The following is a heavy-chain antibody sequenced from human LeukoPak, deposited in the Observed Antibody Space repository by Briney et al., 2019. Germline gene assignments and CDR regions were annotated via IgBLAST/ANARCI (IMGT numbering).Heavy chain of an antibody. J-gene: IGHJ6*03. D-gene: IGHD3-3*01. V-gene: IGHV1-24*01. CDR3: ATGITLGLYYYYYMGV. CDR2: FDPEDGET. Sequence: ASVKVFCKVSGYTLTELSMHWVRQAPGKGLEWMGGFDPEDGETIYAQKFQGRVTMTEDTSTDTAYMELSSLRSEDTAVYYCATGITLGLYYYYYMGVWGKGTTVTVSS. CDR1: GYTLTELS.